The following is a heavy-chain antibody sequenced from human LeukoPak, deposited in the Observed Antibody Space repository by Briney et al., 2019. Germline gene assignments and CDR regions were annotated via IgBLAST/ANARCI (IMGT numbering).Heavy chain of an antibody. CDR1: GFTFSSYE. J-gene: IGHJ3*02. V-gene: IGHV3-7*01. CDR3: ARDSPPRVGRTEDAFDI. Sequence: GGSLRLSCAASGFTFSSYEMNWVRQAPGKGLEWVANIKQDGSEKYYVDSVKGRFTISRDNAKNSLYLQMNSLRAEDTAVYYCARDSPPRVGRTEDAFDIWGQGTMVTVSS. CDR2: IKQDGSEK.